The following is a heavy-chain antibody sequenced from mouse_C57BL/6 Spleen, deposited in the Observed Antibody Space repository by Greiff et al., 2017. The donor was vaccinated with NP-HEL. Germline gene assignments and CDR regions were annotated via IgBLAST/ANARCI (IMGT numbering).Heavy chain of an antibody. D-gene: IGHD4-1*01. J-gene: IGHJ2*01. CDR2: ISSGGDYI. V-gene: IGHV5-9-1*02. CDR3: TRDPGTDYFDD. CDR1: GFTFSSYA. Sequence: EVQGVESGEGLVKPGGSLKLSCAASGFTFSSYAMSWVRQTPEKRLEWVAYISSGGDYIYYADTVKGRFTISRDNARNTLYLQMSSLKSEDTAMYYCTRDPGTDYFDDWGQGTTLTVSS.